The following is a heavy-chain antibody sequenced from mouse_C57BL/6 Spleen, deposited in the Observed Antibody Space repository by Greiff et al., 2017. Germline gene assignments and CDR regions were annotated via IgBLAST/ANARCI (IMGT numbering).Heavy chain of an antibody. D-gene: IGHD2-3*01. CDR2: ISSGGSYT. V-gene: IGHV5-6*02. CDR3: ARRTYDVYNFDY. CDR1: GFTFSSYG. Sequence: EVKLMESGGDLVKPGGSLKLSCAASGFTFSSYGMSWVRQTPDKRLEWVATISSGGSYTYYPDSVKGRFTISRDNAKNTLYLQMSSLKSEDTAMYYCARRTYDVYNFDYWGQGTTLTVSS. J-gene: IGHJ2*01.